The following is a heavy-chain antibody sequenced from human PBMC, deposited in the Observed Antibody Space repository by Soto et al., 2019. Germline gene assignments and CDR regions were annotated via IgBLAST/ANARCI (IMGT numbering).Heavy chain of an antibody. D-gene: IGHD5-12*01. V-gene: IGHV3-11*01. CDR1: GFTFSDYY. J-gene: IGHJ2*01. Sequence: PGGSLRLSCAASGFTFSDYYMSWIRQAPGKGLEWVSYISSSGSTIYYADSVKGRFTISRDNAKNSLYLQMNSLRAEDTAVYYCVRWLQLHWYFDLWGRGTLVTVSS. CDR2: ISSSGSTI. CDR3: VRWLQLHWYFDL.